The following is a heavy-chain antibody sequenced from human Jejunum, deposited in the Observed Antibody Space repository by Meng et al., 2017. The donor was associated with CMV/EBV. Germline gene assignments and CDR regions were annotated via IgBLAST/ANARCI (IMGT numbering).Heavy chain of an antibody. CDR1: GGPFSTHT. V-gene: IGHV1-69*13. Sequence: GQLGQDGAEVKKPGSPVKGACKTFGGPFSTHTFSGVRQAPGKGLEWMGGLIAVFDKTKAAPRFQDRVTFTADESTSTAYMELSSLTFDDTAVYFCARGRRNEPLFDYWGQGTLVTVSS. D-gene: IGHD1-14*01. CDR3: ARGRRNEPLFDY. J-gene: IGHJ4*02. CDR2: LIAVFDKT.